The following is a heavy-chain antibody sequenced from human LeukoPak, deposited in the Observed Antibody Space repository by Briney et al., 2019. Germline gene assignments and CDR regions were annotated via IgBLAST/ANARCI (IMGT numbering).Heavy chain of an antibody. CDR2: ISGSGGST. CDR1: GFTFSSYA. D-gene: IGHD3-22*01. J-gene: IGHJ1*01. V-gene: IGHV3-23*01. CDR3: AKERYDSSGYSALGYFQH. Sequence: GRSLRLSCAASGFTFSSYAMSWVRQAPGKGLEWVSAISGSGGSTYYADSGKGRFTISRDNSKNTLYLQMNSMRAEDTAVYYCAKERYDSSGYSALGYFQHWGQGTLVTVSS.